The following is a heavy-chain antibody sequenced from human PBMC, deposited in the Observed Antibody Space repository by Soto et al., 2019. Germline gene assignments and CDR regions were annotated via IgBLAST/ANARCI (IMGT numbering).Heavy chain of an antibody. CDR1: GGTFSRYT. CDR2: IIPILDIP. CDR3: ARHFTGVLVLGTSPPGGDNYGWDV. J-gene: IGHJ6*02. V-gene: IGHV1-69*02. D-gene: IGHD2-8*02. Sequence: QVQLVQSGAGVKKPGSSVKVSCKASGGTFSRYTFTWVRQAPGQGLEWMGRIIPILDIPNYAQNFQGRVTITADKSTSSAYMELSSLRSDERAVYYCARHFTGVLVLGTSPPGGDNYGWDVWGQGTTVTVSS.